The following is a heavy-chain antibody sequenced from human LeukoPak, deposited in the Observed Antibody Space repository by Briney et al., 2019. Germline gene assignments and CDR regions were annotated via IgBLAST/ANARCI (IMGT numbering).Heavy chain of an antibody. CDR3: TRAPPAYCGGDCYLFDY. Sequence: GGSLRLSCTASGFTFGDYAMSWVRQAPGKGLEWVGFIRSEAYGGTPEYAASVKGRFTISRDDSKSIAYLQMNSLKTEDTAVYYCTRAPPAYCGGDCYLFDYWGQGTLVTVSS. CDR1: GFTFGDYA. J-gene: IGHJ4*02. CDR2: IRSEAYGGTP. V-gene: IGHV3-49*04. D-gene: IGHD2-21*02.